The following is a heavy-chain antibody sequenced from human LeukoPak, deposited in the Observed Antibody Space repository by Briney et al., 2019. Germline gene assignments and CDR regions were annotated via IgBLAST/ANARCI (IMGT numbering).Heavy chain of an antibody. V-gene: IGHV4-59*08. CDR2: IYYSGST. CDR1: GGSISNYY. J-gene: IGHJ3*02. D-gene: IGHD3-3*01. Sequence: PSETLSLTCTVSGGSISNYYWSWIRQPPGKRLEWIGYIYYSGSTNYNPSLKSRVTISVDTSKNQFSLKLSSVTAADTAVYYCARVKVKGVVGLAFDIWGQGTMVTVSS. CDR3: ARVKVKGVVGLAFDI.